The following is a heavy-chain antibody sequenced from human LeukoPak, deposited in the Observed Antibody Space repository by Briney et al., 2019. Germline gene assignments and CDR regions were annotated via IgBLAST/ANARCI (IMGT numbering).Heavy chain of an antibody. CDR3: ARESLGYCTGGSCSDDYYYFGMDV. V-gene: IGHV1-18*01. CDR1: GYTFTSSG. CDR2: IRGYNGDT. Sequence: GASVKVSCKASGYTFTSSGISWVRQAPGQGLEWMGWIRGYNGDTKYSQKIQGRVTMTTDTSESTAYMELRSLRPDDTAVYYCARESLGYCTGGSCSDDYYYFGMDVWGQGTTVTVSS. D-gene: IGHD2-8*02. J-gene: IGHJ6*02.